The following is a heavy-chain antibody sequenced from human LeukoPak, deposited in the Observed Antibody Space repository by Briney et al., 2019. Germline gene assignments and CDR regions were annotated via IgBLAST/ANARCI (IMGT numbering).Heavy chain of an antibody. CDR1: SFTFSNYG. Sequence: PGGSLRLSCAASSFTFSNYGMHWVRQALGKGLEWVAVIWFDGTSKYYADSVKGRFTISRDNSKNTLYLQMNSLRAEDTAVDYCAKGAHITMVRGALENLGQGTLVTVSS. V-gene: IGHV3-33*06. CDR2: IWFDGTSK. J-gene: IGHJ4*02. D-gene: IGHD3-10*01. CDR3: AKGAHITMVRGALEN.